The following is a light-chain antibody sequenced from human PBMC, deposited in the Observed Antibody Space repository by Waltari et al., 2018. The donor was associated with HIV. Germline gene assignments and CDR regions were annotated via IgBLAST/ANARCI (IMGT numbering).Light chain of an antibody. CDR1: QSVLYSSNNKNY. V-gene: IGKV4-1*01. J-gene: IGKJ2*01. CDR2: WAS. CDR3: QQYSITPVT. Sequence: DIVMTQSPDFLAVSLGERATMNCKSSQSVLYSSNNKNYLAWYQQKPGQPPKLLIYWASTRESGVPDRFSGSGSATDFTLTISSLQAEDVAVYYCQQYSITPVTFGQGTKLEIK.